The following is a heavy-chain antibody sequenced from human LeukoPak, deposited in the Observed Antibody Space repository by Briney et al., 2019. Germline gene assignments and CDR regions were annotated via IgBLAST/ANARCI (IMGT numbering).Heavy chain of an antibody. J-gene: IGHJ4*02. CDR3: ATTNNWGSGY. V-gene: IGHV4-39*01. Sequence: SETLSLTSTVSGGSISSSSYYWGWIRQPPGKGLEWIGSIYYSGSTYYNPSLKSRVTISVDTSKNQFSLKLSSVTAADTAVYYCATTNNWGSGYWGQGTLVTVSS. CDR2: IYYSGST. CDR1: GGSISSSSYY. D-gene: IGHD7-27*01.